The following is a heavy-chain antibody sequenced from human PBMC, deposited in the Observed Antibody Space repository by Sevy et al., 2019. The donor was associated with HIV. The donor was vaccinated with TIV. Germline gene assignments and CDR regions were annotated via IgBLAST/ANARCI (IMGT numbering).Heavy chain of an antibody. CDR1: GFTFASYT. CDR3: SGGNNACVFLDY. D-gene: IGHD3-16*01. V-gene: IGHV3-30-3*01. CDR2: VSQTYDGNKK. J-gene: IGHJ4*02. Sequence: GGSLRLSCAASGFTFASYTLHWVRQAPGKGLEWVSLVSQTYDGNKKYYTDYVRGRFTISSDDSKKTLYLLLNSLRAGDTAVYYCSGGNNACVFLDYWGQGTLVTVSS.